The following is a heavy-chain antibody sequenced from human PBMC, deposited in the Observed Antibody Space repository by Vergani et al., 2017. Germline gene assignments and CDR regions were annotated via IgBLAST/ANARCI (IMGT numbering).Heavy chain of an antibody. J-gene: IGHJ4*02. Sequence: QVTLRESGPALVKPTQTLTLTCTFSGFSLSTSGMCVSWVRQPPGKALEWLAPIDWDDDKYYSTSLKTRRTISKDTSKNQVVLTMTNMDPVDNATYYCARGRSGYTYYFDYWGQGTLVTVSS. CDR1: GFSLSTSGMC. V-gene: IGHV2-70*20. CDR3: ARGRSGYTYYFDY. D-gene: IGHD3-22*01. CDR2: IDWDDDK.